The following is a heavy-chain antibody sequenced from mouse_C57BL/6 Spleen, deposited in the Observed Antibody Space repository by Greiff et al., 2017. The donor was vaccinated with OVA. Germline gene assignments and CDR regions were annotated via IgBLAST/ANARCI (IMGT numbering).Heavy chain of an antibody. CDR1: GFSLTSYG. J-gene: IGHJ4*01. CDR3: ARGSGGVFYAMDY. V-gene: IGHV2-6*03. CDR2: IWSDGST. Sequence: VQLQQSGPGLVAPSQSLSITCTVSGFSLTSYGVHWVRQPPGKGLEWLVVIWSDGSTTYNSALKSRLSISKDNSKSQVFLKMNSLQTDDTAMYYCARGSGGVFYAMDYWGQGTSVTVSS.